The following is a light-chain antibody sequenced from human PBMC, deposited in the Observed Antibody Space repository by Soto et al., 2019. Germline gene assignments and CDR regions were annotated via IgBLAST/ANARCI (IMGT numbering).Light chain of an antibody. CDR3: QQSHSTPLT. CDR1: MRISNY. Sequence: DIQLIQSPSSLSASVGDRVTITCRAKMRISNYLNWYQQRPGKAPKFLISGASTLQSGVPSRFSGSGSGADFTLTISSLQPDDSATYYCQQSHSTPLTFGGGTKLEIK. J-gene: IGKJ4*01. CDR2: GAS. V-gene: IGKV1-39*01.